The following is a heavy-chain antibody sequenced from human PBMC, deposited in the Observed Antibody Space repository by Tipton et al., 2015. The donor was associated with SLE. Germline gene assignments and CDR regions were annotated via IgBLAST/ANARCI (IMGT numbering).Heavy chain of an antibody. Sequence: TLSLTCIVSRYSISSGYYWNWIRHHPGKGLEWLGYISYSGNTFYNPSLKSRLTISVDPSKNQFSLNFNSVTAADTAVYYCARAGHYYSALTWFDSWGQGTLVTVSS. J-gene: IGHJ5*01. CDR2: ISYSGNT. D-gene: IGHD3-22*01. CDR3: ARAGHYYSALTWFDS. V-gene: IGHV4-31*03. CDR1: RYSISSGYY.